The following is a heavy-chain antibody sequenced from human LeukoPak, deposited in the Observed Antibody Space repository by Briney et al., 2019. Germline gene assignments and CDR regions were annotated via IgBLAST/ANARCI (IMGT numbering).Heavy chain of an antibody. J-gene: IGHJ6*03. CDR1: GFTFSSYS. CDR2: ISSSSSTI. Sequence: GGSLRLSCAASGFTFSSYSMSWVRQAPGKGLEWVSYISSSSSTIYYADSVKGRFTISRDNSKNTLYLQMNSLRAEDTAVYYCARGPLNYYYYMDVWGKGTTVTVSS. CDR3: ARGPLNYYYYMDV. V-gene: IGHV3-48*01.